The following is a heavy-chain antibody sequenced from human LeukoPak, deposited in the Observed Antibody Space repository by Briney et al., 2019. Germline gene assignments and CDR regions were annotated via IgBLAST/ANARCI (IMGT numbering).Heavy chain of an antibody. CDR3: ATKGGYDSPNYYYYYGMDV. Sequence: ASVKVSCKASGGTFSSYAISWVRQAPGQGLEWMGGIIPIFGTANYAQKFQGRVTITADESTSTAYMELGSLRSEDTAVYYCATKGGYDSPNYYYYYGMDVWGQGTTVTVSS. D-gene: IGHD5-12*01. J-gene: IGHJ6*02. CDR1: GGTFSSYA. CDR2: IIPIFGTA. V-gene: IGHV1-69*13.